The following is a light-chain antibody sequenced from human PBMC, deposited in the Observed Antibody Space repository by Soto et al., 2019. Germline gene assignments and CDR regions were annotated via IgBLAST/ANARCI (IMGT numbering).Light chain of an antibody. CDR3: QQHRT. CDR2: GAS. Sequence: EIVLTQYPGTLSLSPGERATLSCRAGQSVSSSYLAWYQQKPGQAPRLLIYGASSRATGIPDRFSGSGSGTDFTLTISRLEPEDFAVYYCQQHRTFGQGTKVDIK. CDR1: QSVSSSY. V-gene: IGKV3-20*01. J-gene: IGKJ1*01.